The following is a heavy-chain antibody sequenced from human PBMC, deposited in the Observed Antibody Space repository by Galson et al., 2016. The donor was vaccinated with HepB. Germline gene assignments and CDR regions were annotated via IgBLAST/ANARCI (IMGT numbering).Heavy chain of an antibody. Sequence: SLRLSCAASGFIVSSNYMTWVRQAPGKGLEWVSIIYISGSTYYADSVKGRFTISRDNSKNTLYLQMNSLRAEDTAVYYCAREAIAAAGTHDAFDIWGQGTMVTVCS. V-gene: IGHV3-53*01. CDR2: IYISGST. J-gene: IGHJ3*02. CDR3: AREAIAAAGTHDAFDI. D-gene: IGHD6-13*01. CDR1: GFIVSSNY.